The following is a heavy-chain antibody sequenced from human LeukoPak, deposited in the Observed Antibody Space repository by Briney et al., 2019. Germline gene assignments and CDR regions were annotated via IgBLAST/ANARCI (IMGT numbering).Heavy chain of an antibody. Sequence: GGSLRLSCAASGISFSGYFMSWIRQAPGKGLEWAAYLSNSGSSIYYAASVKGRFTISRDNANNSLFLQMNSLRVDDTALYYCTREPNDYGDNGQHYWGQGTLVTVSS. CDR1: GISFSGYF. CDR3: TREPNDYGDNGQHY. D-gene: IGHD4-17*01. CDR2: LSNSGSSI. V-gene: IGHV3-11*01. J-gene: IGHJ4*02.